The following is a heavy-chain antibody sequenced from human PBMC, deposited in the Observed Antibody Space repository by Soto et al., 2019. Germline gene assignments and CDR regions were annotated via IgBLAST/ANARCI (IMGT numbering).Heavy chain of an antibody. CDR3: ARGLEYYDSSGYPY. CDR1: GYTFTSYG. Sequence: ASVKVSCKASGYTFTSYGISWVRQAPGQGLEWMGWISAYNGNTNYAQKLQGRVTMNTDTSTSTAYMELRSLRSDDTSVYYCARGLEYYDSSGYPYWGQGTLVTVSS. V-gene: IGHV1-18*01. J-gene: IGHJ4*02. CDR2: ISAYNGNT. D-gene: IGHD3-22*01.